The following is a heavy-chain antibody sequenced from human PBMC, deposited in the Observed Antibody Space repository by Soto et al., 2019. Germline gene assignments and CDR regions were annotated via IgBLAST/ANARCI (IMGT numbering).Heavy chain of an antibody. CDR3: ARDKASGLTIFGVVTDYYYYGMDV. D-gene: IGHD3-3*01. CDR1: GYTFTSYG. J-gene: IGHJ6*02. CDR2: ISAYNGNT. Sequence: ASVKVSCKASGYTFTSYGISWVRQASGQGLEGMGWISAYNGNTNYAQKLQGRVTMTTDTSTSTAYMELRSLRSDDTAVYYCARDKASGLTIFGVVTDYYYYGMDVWGQGTTVTVSS. V-gene: IGHV1-18*01.